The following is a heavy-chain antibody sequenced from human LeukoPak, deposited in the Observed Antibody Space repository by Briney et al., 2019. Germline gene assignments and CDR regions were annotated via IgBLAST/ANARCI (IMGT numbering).Heavy chain of an antibody. Sequence: QTGGSLRLSCTVSGFTVSSNSMSWVRQAPGKGLEWVSGISPSGDIIYYADSVKGRFTISRDNSKNTLYLEVISLTAEDTAVYYCAKDDAWLRFGEWSQGTLVTVSS. CDR3: AKDDAWLRFGE. V-gene: IGHV3-23*01. CDR2: ISPSGDII. J-gene: IGHJ4*02. CDR1: GFTVSSNS. D-gene: IGHD3-10*01.